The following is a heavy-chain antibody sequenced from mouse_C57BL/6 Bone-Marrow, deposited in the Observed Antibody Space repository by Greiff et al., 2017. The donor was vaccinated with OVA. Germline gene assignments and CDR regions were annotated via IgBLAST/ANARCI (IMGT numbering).Heavy chain of an antibody. Sequence: VKLMESGAELVKPGASVKMSCKASGYTFTTYPIEWMKQNHGKSLEWIGNFHPYNDDTKYNEKFKGKATLTVEKSSSTVYLELSRLTSDDSAVYYCAIPSGDYYAMDYWGQGTSVTVSS. J-gene: IGHJ4*01. CDR2: FHPYNDDT. CDR1: GYTFTTYP. D-gene: IGHD1-1*02. CDR3: AIPSGDYYAMDY. V-gene: IGHV1-47*01.